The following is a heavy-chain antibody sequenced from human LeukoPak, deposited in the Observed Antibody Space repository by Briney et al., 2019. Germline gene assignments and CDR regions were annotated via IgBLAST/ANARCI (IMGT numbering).Heavy chain of an antibody. Sequence: ASVKVSCKASGYIFSNYGISWVRQAPGQGLEWMGWISGYNGYTNYAQKLQGRVTMTTDTSTSTAYMEMRSLRSDDTAVYYCARSGSVIVGSSWYWVNWFDPWGQGTLVTVSS. CDR2: ISGYNGYT. J-gene: IGHJ5*02. CDR3: ARSGSVIVGSSWYWVNWFDP. V-gene: IGHV1-18*01. CDR1: GYIFSNYG. D-gene: IGHD6-13*01.